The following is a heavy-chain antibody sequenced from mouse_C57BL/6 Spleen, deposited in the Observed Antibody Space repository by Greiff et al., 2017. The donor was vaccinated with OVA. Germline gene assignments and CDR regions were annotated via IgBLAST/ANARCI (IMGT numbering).Heavy chain of an antibody. CDR3: ARHYYGSSYYYAMDY. J-gene: IGHJ4*01. D-gene: IGHD1-1*01. CDR1: GFTFSDYG. Sequence: DVMLVESGGGLVQPGGSLKLSCAASGFTFSDYGMAWVRQAPRKGPEWVAFISNLAYSIYYADTVTGRFTISRENAKNTLYLEMSSLRSEDTAMYYCARHYYGSSYYYAMDYWGQGTSVTVSS. V-gene: IGHV5-15*01. CDR2: ISNLAYSI.